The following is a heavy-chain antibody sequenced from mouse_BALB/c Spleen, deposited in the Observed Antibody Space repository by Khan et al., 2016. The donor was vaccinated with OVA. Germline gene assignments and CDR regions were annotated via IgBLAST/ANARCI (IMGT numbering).Heavy chain of an antibody. D-gene: IGHD2-1*01. J-gene: IGHJ1*01. V-gene: IGHV2-6-1*01. CDR3: ARPGYSCNYGPCFEV. Sequence: QVQLKESGPGLVAPSQSLSITCTISGFSLTSYGVHWVRQPPGKGLEWLVVIWSDGHTTYNSALKSRLSISKDNSKRQVFLTMNSLQTDDSVMYYCARPGYSCNYGPCFEVWGAGTTVTVSS. CDR1: GFSLTSYG. CDR2: IWSDGHT.